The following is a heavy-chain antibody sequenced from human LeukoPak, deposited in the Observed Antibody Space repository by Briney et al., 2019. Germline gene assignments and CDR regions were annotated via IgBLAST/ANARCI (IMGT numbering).Heavy chain of an antibody. D-gene: IGHD2-15*01. J-gene: IGHJ3*02. CDR3: ARDAGCSGGSCSSAFDI. Sequence: SVKVSCKASGGTFDSHAISWVRQAPGQGLEWMGAIIPMFGAANYAQKFQGRVAIIADKSTSTAYMELSSLTSEDTAVYYCARDAGCSGGSCSSAFDIWGQGTMVTVSS. V-gene: IGHV1-69*06. CDR2: IIPMFGAA. CDR1: GGTFDSHA.